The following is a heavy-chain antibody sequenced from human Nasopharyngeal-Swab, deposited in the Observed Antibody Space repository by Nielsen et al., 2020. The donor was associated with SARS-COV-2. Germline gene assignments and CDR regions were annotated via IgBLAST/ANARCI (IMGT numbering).Heavy chain of an antibody. CDR2: VGSSNGHI. CDR3: AREQNLYCSGGSCYSSYYMDV. Sequence: GESLKISCAASGFTFTTYGMNWVRPAQGKGLEWVSYVGSSNGHIYYADSGKGRLTISRDNAKHSLYLQMDSLIGEDTAVYYCAREQNLYCSGGSCYSSYYMDVWGKGTTVTVSS. CDR1: GFTFTTYG. D-gene: IGHD2-15*01. J-gene: IGHJ6*03. V-gene: IGHV3-21*01.